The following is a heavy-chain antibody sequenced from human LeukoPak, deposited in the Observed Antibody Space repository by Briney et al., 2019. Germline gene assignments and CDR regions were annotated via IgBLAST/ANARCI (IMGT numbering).Heavy chain of an antibody. J-gene: IGHJ4*02. D-gene: IGHD3-9*01. CDR1: GGSISSGGYY. CDR3: ARRRGILTGYYMDY. CDR2: IYHSGST. Sequence: SETLSLTCTVSGGSISSGGYYWSWIRQPPGKGLEWIGYIYHSGSTYYNPSLKSRVTISVDRSKNQFSLKLSSVTAADTAVYYCARRRGILTGYYMDYWGQGTLVTVSS. V-gene: IGHV4-30-2*01.